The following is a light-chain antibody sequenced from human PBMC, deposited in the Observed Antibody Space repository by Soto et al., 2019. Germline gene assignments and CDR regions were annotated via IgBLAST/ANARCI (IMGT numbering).Light chain of an antibody. V-gene: IGKV3-20*01. Sequence: IALAQSPSTLSLSPGKRAHLSLRAIQSVTSNALAWYQQKPGQAPRLLIYGVSSRATGIPDRFSGSGSGTDFTLTISRLEPEDFAVYYCQQYGSSPPWTFGQGTKVDIK. CDR1: QSVTSNA. CDR2: GVS. CDR3: QQYGSSPPWT. J-gene: IGKJ1*01.